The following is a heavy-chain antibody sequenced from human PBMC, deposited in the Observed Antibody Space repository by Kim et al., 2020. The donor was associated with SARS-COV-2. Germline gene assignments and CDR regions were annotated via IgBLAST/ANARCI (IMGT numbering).Heavy chain of an antibody. CDR3: ARGRLLLWFGEPKYFQH. CDR1: GYTFTSYD. D-gene: IGHD3-10*01. V-gene: IGHV1-8*01. CDR2: MNPNSGKT. J-gene: IGHJ1*01. Sequence: ASVKVSCKASGYTFTSYDINWVRQATGQGLGWMGWMNPNSGKTGIAQKFQGRVTITRNTSISTAYMELSSLRSEDTAVYYCARGRLLLWFGEPKYFQHWGQGTLVTVSS.